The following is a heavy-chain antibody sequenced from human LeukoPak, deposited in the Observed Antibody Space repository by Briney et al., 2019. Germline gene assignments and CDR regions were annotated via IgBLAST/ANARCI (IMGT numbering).Heavy chain of an antibody. CDR3: VRGCMFCEWKTSFDP. J-gene: IGHJ5*02. CDR1: GFTFSNYD. D-gene: IGHD2-8*01. V-gene: IGHV3-13*01. Sequence: GGSLRLSCAASGFTFSNYDMHWVRQTTGEGLEWVSAICTIGDTFYPDFVKGRFITSRKNARNSVYLQMNRLRAGDTAVYYCVRGCMFCEWKTSFDPWGQGPLVTVTS. CDR2: ICTIGDT.